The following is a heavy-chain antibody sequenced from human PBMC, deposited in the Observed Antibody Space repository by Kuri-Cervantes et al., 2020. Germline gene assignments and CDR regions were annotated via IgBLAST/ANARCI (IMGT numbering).Heavy chain of an antibody. D-gene: IGHD3-3*01. Sequence: GGSLRLSCAASGFTFSSYGMHWVRQAPGKGLEWVAVISYDGSNKYYADSVKGRFTISRDNSKNTLYLQMNSLRAEDTAVYYCAKDEQEWFETWGYWGQGTLVTVSS. J-gene: IGHJ4*02. V-gene: IGHV3-30*18. CDR1: GFTFSSYG. CDR2: ISYDGSNK. CDR3: AKDEQEWFETWGY.